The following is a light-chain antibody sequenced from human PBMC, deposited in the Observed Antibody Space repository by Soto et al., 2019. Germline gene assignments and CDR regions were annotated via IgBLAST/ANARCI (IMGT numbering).Light chain of an antibody. V-gene: IGKV1-33*01. CDR2: DAS. Sequence: DIQMTQSPSSLSASVGDRVTITCQASQDISNYLNWYQQKPGKAPKLQIYDASNLETGVPSRFSLSGSVTEFTFTISSLQPEDIATYYCQQYDNLPPYTFGQGTKLEIK. CDR1: QDISNY. CDR3: QQYDNLPPYT. J-gene: IGKJ2*01.